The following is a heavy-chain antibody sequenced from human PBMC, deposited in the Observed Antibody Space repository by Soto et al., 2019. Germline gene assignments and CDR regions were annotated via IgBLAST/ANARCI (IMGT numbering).Heavy chain of an antibody. CDR1: GATFSSYS. Sequence: VASVKVSCKXSGATFSSYSISWVRQAPGQGLEWMGGIIPIFGTANYAQKFQGRVTITADESTSTAYMELSSLRSEDTAVYYCASGSPSDPPGYWGQGTLVTVSS. V-gene: IGHV1-69*13. J-gene: IGHJ4*02. CDR3: ASGSPSDPPGY. D-gene: IGHD5-12*01. CDR2: IIPIFGTA.